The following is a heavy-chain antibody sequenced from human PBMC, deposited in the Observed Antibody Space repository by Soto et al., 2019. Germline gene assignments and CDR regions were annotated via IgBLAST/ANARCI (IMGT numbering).Heavy chain of an antibody. J-gene: IGHJ4*02. CDR3: AKRLGAYGGAFDY. CDR1: GFTFSSHV. V-gene: IGHV3-23*01. CDR2: ISGSGGST. Sequence: GGSLTLSCAASGFTFSSHVMSWVRQAPGKGLEWVSTISGSGGSTYYADSVKGRFTISRDNSKKTLYLQMNSLRDEDTAVYYCAKRLGAYGGAFDYWGQGTLVTVSS. D-gene: IGHD3-16*01.